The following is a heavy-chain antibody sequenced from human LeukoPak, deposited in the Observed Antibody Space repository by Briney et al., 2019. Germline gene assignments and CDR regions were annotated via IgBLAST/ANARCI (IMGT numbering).Heavy chain of an antibody. CDR3: ARGNIAVAGPPPKNIDY. V-gene: IGHV1-2*02. CDR1: GYTFTGYY. J-gene: IGHJ4*02. D-gene: IGHD6-19*01. Sequence: GASVKVSCKASGYTFTGYYMHWVRQAPGQGLAWMGWINPNSGGTNYAQKFQGRVTMTRDASISTAYMELSRLRSDDTAVYYCARGNIAVAGPPPKNIDYWGQGTLVTVSS. CDR2: INPNSGGT.